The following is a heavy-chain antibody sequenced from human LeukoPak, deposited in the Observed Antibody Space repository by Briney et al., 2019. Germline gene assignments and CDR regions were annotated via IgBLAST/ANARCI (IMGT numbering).Heavy chain of an antibody. Sequence: PSETLSLTCTVSGGSISSYYWSWIRQPPGKGLEWIGEINHSGSTNYNPSLKSRVTISVDTSKNQFSLKLSSVTAADTAVYYCARGPYSSDYWGQGTLVTVSS. CDR3: ARGPYSSDY. V-gene: IGHV4-34*01. CDR2: INHSGST. D-gene: IGHD6-13*01. J-gene: IGHJ4*02. CDR1: GGSISSYY.